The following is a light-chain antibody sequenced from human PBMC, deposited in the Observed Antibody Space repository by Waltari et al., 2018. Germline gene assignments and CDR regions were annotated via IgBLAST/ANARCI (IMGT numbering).Light chain of an antibody. CDR3: QHRSNWPPEFT. CDR2: DAS. V-gene: IGKV3-11*01. Sequence: DIVLTQSPATLSLSPGERATLSCRASQSISSFLAWYQQKPGQAPRLLIYDASNRATGIPARFGGSGSETDFTLTISSLEPEDFAVYYCQHRSNWPPEFTFGPGTKVYIK. CDR1: QSISSF. J-gene: IGKJ3*01.